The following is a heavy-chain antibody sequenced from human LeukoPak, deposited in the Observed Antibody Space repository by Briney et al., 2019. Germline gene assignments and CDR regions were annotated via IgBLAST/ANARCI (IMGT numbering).Heavy chain of an antibody. CDR3: AKPSRAGYDAFDI. J-gene: IGHJ3*02. Sequence: GGSLRLSCAASGFTFSSYAMSWVRQAPGKGLESVSAISGSGGSTYYADSVKGRFTISRDNSKNTLYLQMNSLRAEDTAVYYCAKPSRAGYDAFDIWGQGTMVTVSS. V-gene: IGHV3-23*01. CDR2: ISGSGGST. D-gene: IGHD6-19*01. CDR1: GFTFSSYA.